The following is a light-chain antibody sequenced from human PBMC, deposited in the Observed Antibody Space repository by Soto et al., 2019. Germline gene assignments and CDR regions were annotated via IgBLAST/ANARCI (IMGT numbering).Light chain of an antibody. V-gene: IGKV3-15*01. CDR1: QSVRSN. CDR3: QQYNFWPT. CDR2: DAS. J-gene: IGKJ1*01. Sequence: EIVMTQSPATLSLSPGERATLSCRASQSVRSNLAWYQQKPDQAPRLLISDASTGATGIPARCSGSGSGTEFTLTITSLQADDFVVYYYQQYNFWPTFGQGTKVDIK.